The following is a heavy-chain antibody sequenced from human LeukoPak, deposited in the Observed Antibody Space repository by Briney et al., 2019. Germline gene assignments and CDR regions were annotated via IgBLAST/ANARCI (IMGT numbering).Heavy chain of an antibody. Sequence: PGGSLRLSCAASGFTVSSNYMSWVRQAPGKGLEWVSVIYSGGSTYYADSVKGRFTISRHNSKNTLYLQMNGLRAEDTAVYYCASSSGWYGDAFDIWGQGTMVTVSS. V-gene: IGHV3-53*04. CDR1: GFTVSSNY. CDR3: ASSSGWYGDAFDI. J-gene: IGHJ3*02. D-gene: IGHD6-19*01. CDR2: IYSGGST.